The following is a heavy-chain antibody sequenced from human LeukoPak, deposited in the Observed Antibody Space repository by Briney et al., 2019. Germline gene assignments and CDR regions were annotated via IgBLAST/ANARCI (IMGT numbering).Heavy chain of an antibody. V-gene: IGHV4-61*08. CDR1: GGSISSGGYY. D-gene: IGHD6-19*01. CDR3: ARQSTVAGKFDY. J-gene: IGHJ4*02. Sequence: SETLSLTCTVSGGSISSGGYYWSWIRQPPGKGLEWIGYIYYSGSTNYNPSLKSRVTISVDTSKNQFSLKLSSVTAADTAVYYCARQSTVAGKFDYWGQGTLVTVSS. CDR2: IYYSGST.